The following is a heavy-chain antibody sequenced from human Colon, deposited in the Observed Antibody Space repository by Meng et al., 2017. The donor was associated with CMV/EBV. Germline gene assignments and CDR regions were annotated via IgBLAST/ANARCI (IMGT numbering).Heavy chain of an antibody. V-gene: IGHV4-4*02. CDR2: IYHSGIT. Sequence: AVSGGSISSNNWWSWVRQAPGKGLEWIGEIYHSGITNYNLSLKSRVTISMDKSKNQFSLNLNSVTAADTAVYYCARGWGSGFLGPFDYWGQGTLVTVSS. J-gene: IGHJ4*02. CDR1: GGSISSNNW. CDR3: ARGWGSGFLGPFDY. D-gene: IGHD3-3*01.